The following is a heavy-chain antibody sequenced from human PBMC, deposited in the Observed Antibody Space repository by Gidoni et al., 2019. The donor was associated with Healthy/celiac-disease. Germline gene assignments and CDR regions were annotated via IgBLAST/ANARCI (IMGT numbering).Heavy chain of an antibody. CDR1: GGSISSGDYY. CDR2: IYYSGST. Sequence: QVQLQESGPGLVKPSQTLSLTCPVSGGSISSGDYYWSWIRQPPGKGLEWIGYIYYSGSTYYNPSLKSRVTISVDTSKNQFSLKLSSVTAADTAVYYCARDSGSTGGGGTSWGQGTLVTVSS. D-gene: IGHD1-26*01. J-gene: IGHJ4*02. V-gene: IGHV4-30-4*01. CDR3: ARDSGSTGGGGTS.